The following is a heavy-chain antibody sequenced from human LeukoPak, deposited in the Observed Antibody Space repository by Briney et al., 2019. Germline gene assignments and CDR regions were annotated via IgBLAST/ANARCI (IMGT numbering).Heavy chain of an antibody. Sequence: SETLSLTCTVSGGSISSYYWSWIRQPAGKGLEWIGRIYTCGSTNYNPSLKSRVTMSVDTSKNQFSLKLSSVTAADTAVYYCARCRSYCSSTSCHYNWFDPWGQGTLVTVSS. CDR2: IYTCGST. D-gene: IGHD2-2*01. V-gene: IGHV4-4*07. J-gene: IGHJ5*02. CDR1: GGSISSYY. CDR3: ARCRSYCSSTSCHYNWFDP.